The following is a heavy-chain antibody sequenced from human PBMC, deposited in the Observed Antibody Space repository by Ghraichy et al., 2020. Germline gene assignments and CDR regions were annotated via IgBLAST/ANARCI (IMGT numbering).Heavy chain of an antibody. J-gene: IGHJ6*02. Sequence: GGSLRLSCAASGFTFSSYAMSWVRQAPGKGLEWVSAISGSGGSTYYADSVKGRFTISRDNSKNTLYLQMNSLRAEDTAVYYCAKDGGGRAKNNWNYLHYYYYGMDVWGQGTTVTVSS. CDR3: AKDGGGRAKNNWNYLHYYYYGMDV. D-gene: IGHD1-7*01. CDR2: ISGSGGST. V-gene: IGHV3-23*01. CDR1: GFTFSSYA.